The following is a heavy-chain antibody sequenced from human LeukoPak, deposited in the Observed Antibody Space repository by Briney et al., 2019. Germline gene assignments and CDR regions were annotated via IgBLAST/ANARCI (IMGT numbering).Heavy chain of an antibody. J-gene: IGHJ5*02. V-gene: IGHV3-23*01. CDR3: ANDRGPYLGIDNNWFDP. CDR2: ISGYGTNT. CDR1: GFTFNLYA. Sequence: GGSLRLSCAASGFTFNLYAMSWVRQVPGKGLEWVSGISGYGTNTYYADSVKGRFTISRDNSKNTVFLQMNSLTVEDTAVYHCANDRGPYLGIDNNWFDPWGQGTLVIVSA. D-gene: IGHD1-26*01.